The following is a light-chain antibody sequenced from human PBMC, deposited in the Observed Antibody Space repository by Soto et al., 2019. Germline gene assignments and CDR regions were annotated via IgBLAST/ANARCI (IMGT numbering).Light chain of an antibody. V-gene: IGKV3-20*01. Sequence: EIVLTQSPGTLSLSPGERATLSCRASQSVSRNYLAWFQKKPGQAPRLLIYDASTRATGIPDKFGGSGSGTDLTLTISRLEPEDFAVYFCQQYFTSPITFGQGTRLEIK. CDR2: DAS. CDR1: QSVSRNY. J-gene: IGKJ5*01. CDR3: QQYFTSPIT.